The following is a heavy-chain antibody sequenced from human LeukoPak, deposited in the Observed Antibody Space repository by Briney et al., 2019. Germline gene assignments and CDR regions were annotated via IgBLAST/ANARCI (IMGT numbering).Heavy chain of an antibody. Sequence: SETLSLTCTVSGGSISSGSYYWSWIRQPPGKGLEWIGYIYYSGSTNYNPSLKSRVTISVDTSKNQFPLKLSSVTAADTAVYYCARAQYCSGGSRYKDWGQGTLVTVSS. J-gene: IGHJ4*02. V-gene: IGHV4-61*01. CDR1: GGSISSGSYY. CDR2: IYYSGST. CDR3: ARAQYCSGGSRYKD. D-gene: IGHD2-15*01.